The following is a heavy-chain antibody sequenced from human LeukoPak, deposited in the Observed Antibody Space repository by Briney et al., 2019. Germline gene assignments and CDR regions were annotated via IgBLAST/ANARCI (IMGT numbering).Heavy chain of an antibody. CDR3: AKDGGGTIFGMVIRVHYMDV. CDR2: INSGDST. Sequence: PGGSLRLSCAASGFTFSDYAMNWVRQAPGKGLEWVSTINSGDSTYYADSVKGRFTISRDNSKNTLYLQMNSLRAEDTALYYCAKDGGGTIFGMVIRVHYMDVWGKGTTVTVSS. D-gene: IGHD3-3*01. CDR1: GFTFSDYA. V-gene: IGHV3-23*01. J-gene: IGHJ6*03.